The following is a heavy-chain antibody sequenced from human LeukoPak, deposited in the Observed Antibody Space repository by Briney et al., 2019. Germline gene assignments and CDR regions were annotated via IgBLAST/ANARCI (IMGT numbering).Heavy chain of an antibody. J-gene: IGHJ3*02. CDR2: IYPGDSET. CDR1: GFTFTTYW. V-gene: IGHV5-51*01. D-gene: IGHD3-10*01. CDR3: ARQLPDGSGALFNI. Sequence: GESLKISCKGSGFTFTTYWIGWVRQMPGKGLEWMGLIYPGDSETRYSPSFQGQVTISADKSISTAYLQWSSLKASDTAMYYCARQLPDGSGALFNIWGQGTMVTVSS.